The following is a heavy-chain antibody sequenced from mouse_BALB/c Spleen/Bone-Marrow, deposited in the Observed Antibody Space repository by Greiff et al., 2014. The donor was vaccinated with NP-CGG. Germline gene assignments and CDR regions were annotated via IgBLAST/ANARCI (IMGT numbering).Heavy chain of an antibody. D-gene: IGHD2-1*01. J-gene: IGHJ4*01. CDR2: ISSGGSYT. CDR1: GFTFSRYG. V-gene: IGHV5-6*01. Sequence: EVQVVESGGDLVKPGGSLKLSCAASGFTFSRYGMSWVRQTPDKRLEWVANISSGGSYTYYPDNVKGRFTISRDNAKNTLYLHMNILNSEYTAIYYCSRQYCNLGVIDYWGQGTSLTVSS. CDR3: SRQYCNLGVIDY.